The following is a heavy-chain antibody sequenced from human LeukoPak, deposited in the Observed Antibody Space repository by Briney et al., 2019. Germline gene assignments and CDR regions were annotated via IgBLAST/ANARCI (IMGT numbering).Heavy chain of an antibody. CDR2: INHSGST. Sequence: PSETLSLTCAVYGGSFSGYYWCWIRQPPGKGLEWIGEINHSGSTNYNPSLKSRVTISVDTSKNQFSLKLSSVTAADTAVYYCARELTLWSGYRNAFDIWGQGTMVTVSS. CDR1: GGSFSGYY. J-gene: IGHJ3*02. D-gene: IGHD3-3*01. V-gene: IGHV4-34*01. CDR3: ARELTLWSGYRNAFDI.